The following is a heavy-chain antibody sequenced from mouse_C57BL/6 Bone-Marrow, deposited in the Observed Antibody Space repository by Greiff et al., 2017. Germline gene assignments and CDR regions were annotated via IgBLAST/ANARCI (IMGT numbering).Heavy chain of an antibody. CDR1: GFSLSTFGMG. V-gene: IGHV8-8*01. CDR3: ARTHYYGSSSYYFDY. Sequence: QVQLKESGPGILQPSQTLSLTCSFSGFSLSTFGMGVGWIRQPSGKGLEWLAHIWWDDDKYYNPALKSRLTISKDTSKNQVFLKIANVDTADTATYYCARTHYYGSSSYYFDYWGQGTTLTVSS. CDR2: IWWDDDK. J-gene: IGHJ2*01. D-gene: IGHD1-1*01.